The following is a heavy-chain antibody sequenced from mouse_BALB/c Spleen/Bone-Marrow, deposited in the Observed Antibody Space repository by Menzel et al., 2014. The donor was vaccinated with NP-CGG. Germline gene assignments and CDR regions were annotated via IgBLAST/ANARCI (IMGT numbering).Heavy chain of an antibody. CDR1: GYTFTSYW. J-gene: IGHJ2*01. CDR3: TREGYYGSSYVDY. V-gene: IGHV1-69*02. Sequence: VKLQESGAELVRPGASVTLSCKASGYTFTSYWIHWVKQRPGQGLEWIGNIYPSDSYTNYNQKFKDKATLTVDKSSSTAYMQLSSPTSEDAAVYYCTREGYYGSSYVDYWGQGTPLTVSS. D-gene: IGHD1-1*01. CDR2: IYPSDSYT.